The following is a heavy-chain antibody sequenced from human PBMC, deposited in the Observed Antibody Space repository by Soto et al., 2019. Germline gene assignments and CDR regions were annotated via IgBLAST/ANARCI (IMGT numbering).Heavy chain of an antibody. CDR3: ARDGASGWYEVGDY. D-gene: IGHD6-19*01. CDR2: ISGYNGNT. J-gene: IGHJ4*02. CDR1: GYTFTRYG. V-gene: IGHV1-18*01. Sequence: DSVKVSCKASGYTFTRYGISWVRQAPGQGLEWMGWISGYNGNTKYAQKLQGRVTMTTDTSTSTAYMELRSLRSDDTAVYYCARDGASGWYEVGDYWGPGTLVTVYS.